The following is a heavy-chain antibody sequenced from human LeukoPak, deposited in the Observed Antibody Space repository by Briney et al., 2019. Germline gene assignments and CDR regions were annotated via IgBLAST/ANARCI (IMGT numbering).Heavy chain of an antibody. D-gene: IGHD2-8*01. CDR3: ANTMDYYYYYGMDV. CDR1: GFTFSSYA. J-gene: IGHJ6*02. Sequence: QPGGSLRLSCAASGFTFSSYAMSWVRQAPGKGLEWVSTISGSGGSTYYADSVKGRFTISRDNSKNTLYLQMNSLRAEDTAVYHCANTMDYYYYYGMDVWGQGTTVTVSS. CDR2: ISGSGGST. V-gene: IGHV3-23*01.